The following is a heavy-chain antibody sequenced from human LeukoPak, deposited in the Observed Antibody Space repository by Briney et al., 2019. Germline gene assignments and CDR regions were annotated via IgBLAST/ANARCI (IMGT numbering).Heavy chain of an antibody. CDR1: GFTFSSYG. CDR3: AKDSAGCSGGSCGIDY. V-gene: IGHV3-30*18. CDR2: ILYDGSNK. J-gene: IGHJ4*02. Sequence: GGSLRLSCAASGFTFSSYGMHWVRQAPGKGLEWVAVILYDGSNKYYADSVKGRFTISRDNSKNTLYLQMNSLRAEDTAVYYCAKDSAGCSGGSCGIDYWGQGTLVTVSS. D-gene: IGHD2-15*01.